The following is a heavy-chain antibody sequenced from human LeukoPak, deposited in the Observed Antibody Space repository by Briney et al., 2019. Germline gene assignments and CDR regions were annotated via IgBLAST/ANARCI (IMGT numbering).Heavy chain of an antibody. V-gene: IGHV1-69*04. CDR3: ARSLDMDYYDSSGYAN. Sequence: RWASVKVSCKASGGTFSSYAISWVRQAPGQGLEWMGRIIPILGIANYAQKFQGRVTITADKSTSTAYMELSSLRSEDTAVYYCARSLDMDYYDSSGYANWGQGTLVTVSS. J-gene: IGHJ4*02. D-gene: IGHD3-22*01. CDR1: GGTFSSYA. CDR2: IIPILGIA.